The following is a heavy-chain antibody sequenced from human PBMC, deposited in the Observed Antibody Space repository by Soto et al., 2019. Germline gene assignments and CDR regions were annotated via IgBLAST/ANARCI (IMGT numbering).Heavy chain of an antibody. V-gene: IGHV3-11*01. CDR3: ARDRDAYYYGSGTFHSDY. CDR2: ISSSGGTT. Sequence: QVQVVESGGGLVKPGGSLRLSCAASGFTFSDYYMTWIRQSPGKGLECVSYISSSGGTTYYADSVKGRFTISRDNAKNSLYLQMISLRVEDSAVYYCARDRDAYYYGSGTFHSDYWGQGTLVTVSS. CDR1: GFTFSDYY. D-gene: IGHD3-10*01. J-gene: IGHJ4*02.